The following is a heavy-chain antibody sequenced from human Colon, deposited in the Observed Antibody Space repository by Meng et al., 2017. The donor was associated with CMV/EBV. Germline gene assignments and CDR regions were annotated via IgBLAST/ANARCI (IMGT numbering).Heavy chain of an antibody. V-gene: IGHV5-51*01. D-gene: IGHD2-8*02. CDR3: ARLGYCTSSACKGYNYGMNV. Sequence: GGSLRLSCQGSGYSFASYWIAWVRQMPGKGLELMGVIYPGDSDTRYNPSFEGQVTFSVDKSISSAYLQFNGLRASDTAIYYCARLGYCTSSACKGYNYGMNVWGQGTTVTVSS. J-gene: IGHJ6*02. CDR2: IYPGDSDT. CDR1: GYSFASYW.